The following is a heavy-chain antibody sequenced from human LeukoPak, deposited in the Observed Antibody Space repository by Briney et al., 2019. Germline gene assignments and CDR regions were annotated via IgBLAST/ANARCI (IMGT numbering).Heavy chain of an antibody. CDR3: ARGLDVSYFDY. CDR1: GFTVSSNY. D-gene: IGHD2/OR15-2a*01. J-gene: IGHJ4*02. CDR2: IYSGGGT. Sequence: PGGSLRLSCVASGFTVSSNYMSWVRQAPGKGLEWVSVIYSGGGTYYADSVKGRFTISRDNSKNTLYLQMNSLRAEDTAVYYCARGLDVSYFDYWGQGTLVTVSS. V-gene: IGHV3-53*01.